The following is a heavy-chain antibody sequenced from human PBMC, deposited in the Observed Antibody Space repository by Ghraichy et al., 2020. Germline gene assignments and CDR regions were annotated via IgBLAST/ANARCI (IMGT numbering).Heavy chain of an antibody. J-gene: IGHJ4*02. CDR3: VRDGCSGRTCTFYN. CDR1: GFTFSSYS. D-gene: IGHD2-15*01. CDR2: IGSGGSST. V-gene: IGHV3-48*04. Sequence: GESLNIYCAASGFTFSSYSMNWVRQAPGKGLEWVSYIGSGGSSTYYADSVKGRFTISRDNAKNSVYLDMNSLRAEDTALYYCVRDGCSGRTCTFYNWGQEALVTVSS.